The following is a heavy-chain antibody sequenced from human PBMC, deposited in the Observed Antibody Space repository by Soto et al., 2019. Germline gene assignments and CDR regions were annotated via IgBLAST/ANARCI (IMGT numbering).Heavy chain of an antibody. CDR1: GYTFTSYG. V-gene: IGHV1-18*01. CDR3: ARDFDCSSTSCYSEFDY. D-gene: IGHD2-2*01. Sequence: QVQLVQSGAEVKKPGASVKVSCEASGYTFTSYGISWVRQAPGQGLEWMGWISAYNGNTNYAQKLQGRVTMTTDTSTSTAYMELRSLRSDDTAVYYCARDFDCSSTSCYSEFDYWGQGTLVTVSS. J-gene: IGHJ4*02. CDR2: ISAYNGNT.